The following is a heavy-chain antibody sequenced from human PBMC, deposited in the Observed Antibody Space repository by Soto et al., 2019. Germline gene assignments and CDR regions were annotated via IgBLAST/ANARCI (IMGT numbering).Heavy chain of an antibody. CDR1: GFTFSRYA. V-gene: IGHV3-23*01. Sequence: GSLRLSCAASGFTFSRYAMSWVRQAPGKGLEWVSAISGSGGSTYYADSVKGRFTISRDNSKNTLYLQMNSLRAEDTAVYYCAKARSGGRSRPPHAFDIWGQGTMVTVSS. J-gene: IGHJ3*02. CDR3: AKARSGGRSRPPHAFDI. D-gene: IGHD2-15*01. CDR2: ISGSGGST.